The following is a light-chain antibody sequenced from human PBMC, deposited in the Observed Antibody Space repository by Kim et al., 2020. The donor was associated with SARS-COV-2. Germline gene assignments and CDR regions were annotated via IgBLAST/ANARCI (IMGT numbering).Light chain of an antibody. CDR1: QSVSSSY. CDR3: QQYGSSPTT. Sequence: CPGERATLSCRASQSVSSSYLAWDQKKPGQAPRLLIYGASSRATGIPDRFSGSGSGTDVTLTISRLEPEDFAVYYCQQYGSSPTTFGGGTKVDIK. J-gene: IGKJ4*01. V-gene: IGKV3-20*01. CDR2: GAS.